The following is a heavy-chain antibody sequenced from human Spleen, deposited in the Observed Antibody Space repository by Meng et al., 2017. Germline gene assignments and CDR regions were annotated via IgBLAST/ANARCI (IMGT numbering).Heavy chain of an antibody. J-gene: IGHJ4*02. D-gene: IGHD3-22*01. CDR1: GFIFWNYA. V-gene: IGHV3-30-3*01. CDR3: AKETSDSSAFYRYDI. Sequence: QVQLVGSGGGVVQPGRSLRRSFVASGFIFWNYAMHWVRQALGKGREWVAVKSYDGSYKNYADSVKGRFTISRDNSKNTLYLQMDSLRAEDTAVYYCAKETSDSSAFYRYDIWGQGSLVTVSS. CDR2: KSYDGSYK.